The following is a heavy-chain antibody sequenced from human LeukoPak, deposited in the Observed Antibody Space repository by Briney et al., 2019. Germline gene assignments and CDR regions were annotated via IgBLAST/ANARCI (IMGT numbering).Heavy chain of an antibody. CDR2: IYYGGST. Sequence: PGGSLRLSCAASGFIVSSNYMNWVRQAPGKGLEWVSVIYYGGSTYYADSVKGRFTISRDNSKNTLYLQTNSLRAEDTAVYYCARTYSSSSYSPFDYWGQGTLVTVSS. CDR1: GFIVSSNY. CDR3: ARTYSSSSYSPFDY. D-gene: IGHD6-13*01. V-gene: IGHV3-53*01. J-gene: IGHJ4*02.